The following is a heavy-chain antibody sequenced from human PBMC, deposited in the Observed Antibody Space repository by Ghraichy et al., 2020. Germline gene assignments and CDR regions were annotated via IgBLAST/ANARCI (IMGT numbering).Heavy chain of an antibody. CDR2: INHSGST. D-gene: IGHD1-14*01. CDR1: GGSFSGYY. V-gene: IGHV4-34*01. Sequence: SETLSLTCAVYGGSFSGYYWSWIRQPPGKGLEWIGEINHSGSTNYNPSLKSRVTIVVDTSKNHFSLNLTSVTAADTAVYYCARGEPGVNWYLDLWGRGTLVTVSS. CDR3: ARGEPGVNWYLDL. J-gene: IGHJ2*01.